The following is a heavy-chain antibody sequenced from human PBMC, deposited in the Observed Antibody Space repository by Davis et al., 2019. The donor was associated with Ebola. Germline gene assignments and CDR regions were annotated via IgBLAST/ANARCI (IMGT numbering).Heavy chain of an antibody. Sequence: HTGGSLRLSCAASGFTFSSYAMSWVRHAPGKGLVWVSRINSNGSSTSYADSVKGRFTISRDNAKNTLYLQMNSLRAEDTAVYYCAKSGDIVVVVAAPFDYWGQGTLVTVSS. CDR3: AKSGDIVVVVAAPFDY. V-gene: IGHV3-74*01. J-gene: IGHJ4*02. CDR1: GFTFSSYA. D-gene: IGHD2-15*01. CDR2: INSNGSST.